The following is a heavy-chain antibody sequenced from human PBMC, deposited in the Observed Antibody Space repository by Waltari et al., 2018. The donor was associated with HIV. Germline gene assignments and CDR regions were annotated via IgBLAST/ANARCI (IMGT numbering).Heavy chain of an antibody. Sequence: QVQLVQSGAEVKKTGSSVKVSCKASGGTFSRSATSRVRQAPGQGLEWMGRIIPIFSSANYAQKFQGRVTITANESTSTAYMELSSLRSEDTAVYYCATQGGASGTYQSDAFHIWGHGTMVIVSA. CDR2: IIPIFSSA. CDR3: ATQGGASGTYQSDAFHI. D-gene: IGHD3-10*01. J-gene: IGHJ3*02. V-gene: IGHV1-69*18. CDR1: GGTFSRSA.